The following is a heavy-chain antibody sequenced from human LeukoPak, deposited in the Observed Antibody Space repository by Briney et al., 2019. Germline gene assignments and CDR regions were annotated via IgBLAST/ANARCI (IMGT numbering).Heavy chain of an antibody. V-gene: IGHV4-59*08. Sequence: SETLSLTCTVSGGSISSYYWSWIRQPPGKGLEWIGYIYYSGSTNYNPSLKSRVTISVDTSKNQFSLKLSSVTAADTAVYYCARAWIDVVVPATFDYWGQGTLVTVSS. CDR3: ARAWIDVVVPATFDY. CDR1: GGSISSYY. D-gene: IGHD2-2*01. CDR2: IYYSGST. J-gene: IGHJ4*02.